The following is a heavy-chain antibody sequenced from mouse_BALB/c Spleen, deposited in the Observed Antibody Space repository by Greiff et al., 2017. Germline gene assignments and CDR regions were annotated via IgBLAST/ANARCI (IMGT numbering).Heavy chain of an antibody. CDR3: ARRARDGNYWYIDV. CDR1: GFSLSTSGMG. D-gene: IGHD2-1*01. V-gene: IGHV8-12*01. CDR2: IYWDDDK. J-gene: IGHJ1*01. Sequence: QVTLKESGPGILQPSQTLSLTCSFSGFSLSTSGMGVSWNRQPSGKGLEWLAHIYWDDDKRYNPSLKSRLTISKDTSSNQVFLKITSVDTADTATYYCARRARDGNYWYIDVWGAGTTVTVSS.